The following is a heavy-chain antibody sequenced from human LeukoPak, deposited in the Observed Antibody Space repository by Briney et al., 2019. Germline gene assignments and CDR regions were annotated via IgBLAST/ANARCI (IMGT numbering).Heavy chain of an antibody. CDR2: IYYSGST. Sequence: SETLSLTCTVSGGSISDYYWSWIRQPPRKGLEWIGYIYYSGSTSYNPSLKSRVTISVDTSNNQFPLILSSVTAADTAVYYCARKDTAMAIFDYWGQGTLVTVSS. D-gene: IGHD5-18*01. V-gene: IGHV4-59*01. CDR3: ARKDTAMAIFDY. J-gene: IGHJ4*02. CDR1: GGSISDYY.